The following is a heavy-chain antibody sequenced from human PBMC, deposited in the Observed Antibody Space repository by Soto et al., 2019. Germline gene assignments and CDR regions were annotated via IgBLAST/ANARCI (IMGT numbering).Heavy chain of an antibody. J-gene: IGHJ6*02. Sequence: SETLSLTCAVYGGSFSGYYWSWIRQPPGKGLEWIGEINHSGSTNYNPSLKSRGTISVDTSKNQFSLKLSSVTAADTAVYYRARGKVSEYSSGWYVGYYCYYGMDVWGQGTTVTVYS. D-gene: IGHD6-13*01. CDR1: GGSFSGYY. V-gene: IGHV4-34*01. CDR3: ARGKVSEYSSGWYVGYYCYYGMDV. CDR2: INHSGST.